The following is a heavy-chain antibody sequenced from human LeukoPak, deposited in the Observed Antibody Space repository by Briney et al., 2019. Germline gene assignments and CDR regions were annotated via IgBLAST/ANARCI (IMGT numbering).Heavy chain of an antibody. CDR1: GGSISSYY. CDR3: ASCGGAMDPRFDY. CDR2: IHYSGST. V-gene: IGHV4-59*01. Sequence: SETLSLTCTVSGGSISSYYWSWIRQPPGKGLEWIGYIHYSGSTHYNPSLKSRVTISVDTSKNQFSLRVTSVTAADTAVYYCASCGGAMDPRFDYWGQGSLVTVYS. D-gene: IGHD3-10*01. J-gene: IGHJ4*02.